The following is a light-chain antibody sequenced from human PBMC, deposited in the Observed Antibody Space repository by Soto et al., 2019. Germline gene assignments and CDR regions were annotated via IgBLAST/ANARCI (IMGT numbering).Light chain of an antibody. CDR1: QSVSGSS. Sequence: EIVLTQSPGTLSLSPGERATLSCRARQSVSGSSLAWYQQKPGQAPRLLIYDASSRATGIPDRFSGSGSGTDFTLTISRLEAEYFAVYYCQQYGSSPRTFGQGTKVEIK. CDR2: DAS. J-gene: IGKJ1*01. V-gene: IGKV3-20*01. CDR3: QQYGSSPRT.